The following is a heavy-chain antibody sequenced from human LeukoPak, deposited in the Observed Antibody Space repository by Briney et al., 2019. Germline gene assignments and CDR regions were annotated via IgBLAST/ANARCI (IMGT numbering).Heavy chain of an antibody. D-gene: IGHD6-6*01. Sequence: PSETLSLTCTVSGGSISSYYWSWIRQPPGKGLEWIGYIYYSGSTNYNPSLKSRVTISVDTSKNQFSLKLSSVTAADTAVYYCARETKYSSSSHFDYWGQGTLVTVSS. J-gene: IGHJ4*02. CDR3: ARETKYSSSSHFDY. CDR2: IYYSGST. CDR1: GGSISSYY. V-gene: IGHV4-59*01.